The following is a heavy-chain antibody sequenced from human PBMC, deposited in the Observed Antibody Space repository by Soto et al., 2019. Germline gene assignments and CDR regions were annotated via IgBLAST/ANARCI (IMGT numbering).Heavy chain of an antibody. J-gene: IGHJ3*02. CDR3: ARPSCTYGMVGANDACDI. CDR1: GGTFSSYA. CDR2: IIPIFGTA. D-gene: IGHD1-26*01. V-gene: IGHV1-69*12. Sequence: QVQLVQSGAEVKKPGSSVKVSCKASGGTFSSYAISWVRQAPGQGLEWMGGIIPIFGTANYAQKFQGRVTLSGDDATSTAYMGRGSLRSEGTAVYYCARPSCTYGMVGANDACDIWGQGTMVTVSS.